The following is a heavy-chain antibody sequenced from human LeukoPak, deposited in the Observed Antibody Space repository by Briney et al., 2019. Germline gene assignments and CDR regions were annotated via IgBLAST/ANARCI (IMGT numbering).Heavy chain of an antibody. D-gene: IGHD6-13*01. CDR2: ISGSGGST. Sequence: GGSLRLSCAASGFTFRSYAMSWVRQAPGKGLEWVSAISGSGGSTYYADSVKGRFTISRDNSKNTLYLQMNSLRAEDTAVYYCAKSYSSSWTVDAFDYWGQGTLVAVSS. V-gene: IGHV3-23*01. J-gene: IGHJ4*02. CDR1: GFTFRSYA. CDR3: AKSYSSSWTVDAFDY.